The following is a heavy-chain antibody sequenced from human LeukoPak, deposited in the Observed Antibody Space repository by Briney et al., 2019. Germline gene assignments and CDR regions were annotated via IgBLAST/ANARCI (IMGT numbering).Heavy chain of an antibody. V-gene: IGHV3-20*01. Sequence: GGSLRLSCAASGFTFSSYAMSWVRQAPGKGLEWVSGINWNGGSTGYADSVKGRFTISRDNAKNSLYLQMNSLRAEDTALYHCARYYPGYSSSLAFFDYWGQGTLVSVSS. CDR3: ARYYPGYSSSLAFFDY. CDR1: GFTFSSYA. J-gene: IGHJ4*02. D-gene: IGHD6-13*01. CDR2: INWNGGST.